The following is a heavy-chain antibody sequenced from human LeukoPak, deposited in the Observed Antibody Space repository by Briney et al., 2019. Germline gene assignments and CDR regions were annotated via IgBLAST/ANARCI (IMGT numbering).Heavy chain of an antibody. J-gene: IGHJ4*02. D-gene: IGHD3-10*01. CDR2: IGGYNGNT. CDR1: GYTFSRNG. Sequence: GASVKVSCKASGYTFSRNGISWVRQAPGQGLEWMGWIGGYNGNTNYAEKFQGRVTMTTDTSTSTVHMHPRSLRLDDTAVYYCAREIGAEIDYWGQGTLVIVSS. V-gene: IGHV1-18*01. CDR3: AREIGAEIDY.